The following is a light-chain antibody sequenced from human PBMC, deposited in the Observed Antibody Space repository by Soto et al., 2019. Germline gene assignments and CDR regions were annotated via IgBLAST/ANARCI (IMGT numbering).Light chain of an antibody. CDR1: QSVSSN. CDR3: QQYGSSALT. V-gene: IGKV3-20*01. Sequence: EIVLTQSPATLSVSPGERATLSCRASQSVSSNLVWYQQKPGQAPRLLMYSASSRATGIPDRFSGSGSGTDFTLTISRLEPEDFAVYYCQQYGSSALTFGGGTKVDIK. CDR2: SAS. J-gene: IGKJ4*01.